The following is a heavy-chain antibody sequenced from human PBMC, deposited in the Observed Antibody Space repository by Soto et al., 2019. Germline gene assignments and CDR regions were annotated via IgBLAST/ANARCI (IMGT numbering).Heavy chain of an antibody. CDR2: INSDGSST. V-gene: IGHV3-74*01. Sequence: PGGSLRLSCAASGFTFSSYWMHWVRQAPGKGLVWVSRINSDGSSTSYADSVKGRFTISRDNAKNTLYLQMNSLRAGDTAVYYCARVRGYYYGMDVWGQGTTVTVSS. CDR3: ARVRGYYYGMDV. J-gene: IGHJ6*02. D-gene: IGHD3-10*01. CDR1: GFTFSSYW.